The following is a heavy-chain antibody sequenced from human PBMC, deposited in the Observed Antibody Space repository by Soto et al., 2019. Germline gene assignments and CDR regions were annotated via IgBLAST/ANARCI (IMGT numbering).Heavy chain of an antibody. Sequence: QVQLVESGGGVVQPGRSLRLSCAASGFTFSSYGMHWVRQAPGKGLEWVAVIWYDGSNKYYADSVKGRFTISRDNSKNTLYLQMSSLRAGYTAVYYCARAVGASSSDYYYYGMDVWGQGTTVPVS. CDR2: IWYDGSNK. CDR1: GFTFSSYG. V-gene: IGHV3-33*01. J-gene: IGHJ6*02. CDR3: ARAVGASSSDYYYYGMDV. D-gene: IGHD1-26*01.